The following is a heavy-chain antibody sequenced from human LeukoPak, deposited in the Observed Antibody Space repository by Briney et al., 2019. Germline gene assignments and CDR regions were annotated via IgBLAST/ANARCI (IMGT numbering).Heavy chain of an antibody. CDR2: INHSGST. J-gene: IGHJ4*02. Sequence: SETLSLTCAVYGGSFSGYYWSWIRQPPGKGLEWIGDINHSGSTNYDPSLKSRVTISVDTSKNQFSLKLSSVTAADTAVYYCARGRGYCSGGSCYSFWVYFDYWGQGTLVTVSS. CDR1: GGSFSGYY. V-gene: IGHV4-34*01. D-gene: IGHD2-15*01. CDR3: ARGRGYCSGGSCYSFWVYFDY.